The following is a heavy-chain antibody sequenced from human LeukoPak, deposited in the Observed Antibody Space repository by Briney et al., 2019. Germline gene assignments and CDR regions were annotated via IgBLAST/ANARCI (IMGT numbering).Heavy chain of an antibody. CDR3: ARVRTGYCSSTSCYTWTSYYYYGMDV. V-gene: IGHV4-4*07. J-gene: IGHJ6*02. Sequence: PSETLSLTCTVSGGSMSNYYWSWVRQPAGKGLEWIGRIYSSGSANHNPFLQSRVTMSVDTSKNQFSLKLSSVTAADTAVYYCARVRTGYCSSTSCYTWTSYYYYGMDVWGQGTTVTVSS. D-gene: IGHD2-2*02. CDR2: IYSSGSA. CDR1: GGSMSNYY.